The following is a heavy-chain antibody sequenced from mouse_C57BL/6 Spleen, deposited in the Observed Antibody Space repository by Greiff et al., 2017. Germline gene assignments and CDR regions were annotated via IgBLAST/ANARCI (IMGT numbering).Heavy chain of an antibody. CDR1: GFTFSDYG. V-gene: IGHV5-17*01. J-gene: IGHJ4*01. CDR3: ARDYDYDDYAMDY. D-gene: IGHD2-4*01. Sequence: EVKLMESGGGLVKPGGSLKLSCAASGFTFSDYGMHWVRQAPEKGLEWVAYISSGSSTIYYADTVKGRFTISRDNAKNTLFLQMTSLRSEDTAMYYCARDYDYDDYAMDYWGQGTSGTVSS. CDR2: ISSGSSTI.